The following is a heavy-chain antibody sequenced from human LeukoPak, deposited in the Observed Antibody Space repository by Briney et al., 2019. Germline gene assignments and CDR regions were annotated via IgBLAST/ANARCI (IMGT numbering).Heavy chain of an antibody. CDR3: ARGEGIAVAGSTHFDY. V-gene: IGHV3-64*01. D-gene: IGHD6-19*01. J-gene: IGHJ4*02. CDR1: GFTFSSYA. Sequence: GGSLRLSCAASGFTFSSYAMHWVRQAPGKGLEYVSAISSNGGSTYYANSVKGRFTISRDNSKNTLYLQMGSLRAEDIAVYYCARGEGIAVAGSTHFDYWGQGTLVTVSS. CDR2: ISSNGGST.